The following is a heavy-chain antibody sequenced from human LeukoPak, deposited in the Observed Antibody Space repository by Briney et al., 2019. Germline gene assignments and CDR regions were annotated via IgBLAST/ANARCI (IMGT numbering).Heavy chain of an antibody. V-gene: IGHV1-2*02. CDR3: ASTGGLHYYYYYMDV. CDR1: GYTFTSYD. Sequence: ASVKVSCKTSGYTFTSYDINWVRQATGQGLEWMGWINPNSGGTNYAQKFQGRVTMTRDTSISTAYMELSRLRSDDTAVYYCASTGGLHYYYYYMDVWGKGTTVTVSS. CDR2: INPNSGGT. D-gene: IGHD1-14*01. J-gene: IGHJ6*03.